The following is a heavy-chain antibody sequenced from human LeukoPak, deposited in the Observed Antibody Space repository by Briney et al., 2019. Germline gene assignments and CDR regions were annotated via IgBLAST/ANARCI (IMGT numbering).Heavy chain of an antibody. D-gene: IGHD6-6*01. J-gene: IGHJ6*02. V-gene: IGHV1-69*06. CDR1: GGTFNNYA. CDR2: IIPIFGTA. CDR3: ARDPRINTAVFAGSISARPRDYYTGMDV. Sequence: SVKVSCKASGGTFNNYAISWVRQVPGQGLEWMGRIIPIFGTANYVQKFQGRVTITADKSTSTAYMELSSLTSEDTAVYFCARDPRINTAVFAGSISARPRDYYTGMDVWGQGTTVSVSS.